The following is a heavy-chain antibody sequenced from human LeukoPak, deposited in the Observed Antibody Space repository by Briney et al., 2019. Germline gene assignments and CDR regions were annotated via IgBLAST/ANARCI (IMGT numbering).Heavy chain of an antibody. Sequence: GGSLRLSCTASGFKFSSFSMNWARQAPGKGLEWLSYISSTSSAIYYADSVKGRFTISRDNSKNTLYLQMNSLRAEDTAVYYCAKDPRYSSGWEIDYWGQGTLVTVSS. V-gene: IGHV3-48*01. J-gene: IGHJ4*02. D-gene: IGHD6-19*01. CDR1: GFKFSSFS. CDR3: AKDPRYSSGWEIDY. CDR2: ISSTSSAI.